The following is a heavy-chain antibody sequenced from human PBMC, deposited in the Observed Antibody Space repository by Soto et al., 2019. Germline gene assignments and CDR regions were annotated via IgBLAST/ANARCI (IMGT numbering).Heavy chain of an antibody. CDR2: IIPIFGTS. D-gene: IGHD4-17*01. V-gene: IGHV1-69*13. CDR1: GGTFSRYT. CDR3: ARGTPETTVNHYFDY. Sequence: LVKVSCKASGGTFSRYTMSWVRQAPGQGLEWMGGIIPIFGTSNYAQKFQGRVTITADESTSTYYMELSSLRSEDTAMYYCARGTPETTVNHYFDYWGQGTLVTVSS. J-gene: IGHJ4*02.